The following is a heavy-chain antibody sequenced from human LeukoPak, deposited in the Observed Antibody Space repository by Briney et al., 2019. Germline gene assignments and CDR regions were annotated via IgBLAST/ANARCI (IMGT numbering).Heavy chain of an antibody. CDR3: ARESFRGYTWIQLWHHPFDY. CDR1: GFTFSSYW. J-gene: IGHJ4*02. CDR2: IKQDGSEK. V-gene: IGHV3-7*01. D-gene: IGHD5-18*01. Sequence: GGSLRLSCAASGFTFSSYWMSWVRQAPGKGLEWVANIKQDGSEKYYEDSVKGRFTISRDNAKNSLYLQMNSLRAEDTAVYYCARESFRGYTWIQLWHHPFDYWGQGTLVTVSS.